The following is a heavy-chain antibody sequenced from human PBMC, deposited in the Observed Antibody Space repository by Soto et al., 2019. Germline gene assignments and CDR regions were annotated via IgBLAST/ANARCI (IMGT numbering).Heavy chain of an antibody. CDR3: AKDLYYYDSSGYPEIYYFDY. Sequence: GGSLRLSCAASGFTFSSYAMSWVRQAPGKGLEWVSAISGSGGSTYYADSVKGRFTISRDNSKNTLYLQMNSLRAEDTAVYYCAKDLYYYDSSGYPEIYYFDYCGQGTLVTVYS. V-gene: IGHV3-23*01. CDR2: ISGSGGST. D-gene: IGHD3-22*01. CDR1: GFTFSSYA. J-gene: IGHJ4*02.